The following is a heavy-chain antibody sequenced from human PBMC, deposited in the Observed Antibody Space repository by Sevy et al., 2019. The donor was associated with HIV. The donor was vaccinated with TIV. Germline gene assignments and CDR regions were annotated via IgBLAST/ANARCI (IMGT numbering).Heavy chain of an antibody. CDR2: ISFDGNNK. CDR1: GFTFSNYA. Sequence: GGSLRLSCAASGFTFSNYAMHWVRQAPGKGLEWVAVISFDGNNKDYADSVKGRFTNSRDNSKKTLHLQMNSLRAEDTAMYYCARKWDIRAFDIWGQGTMVTVSS. D-gene: IGHD5-12*01. J-gene: IGHJ3*02. CDR3: ARKWDIRAFDI. V-gene: IGHV3-30*04.